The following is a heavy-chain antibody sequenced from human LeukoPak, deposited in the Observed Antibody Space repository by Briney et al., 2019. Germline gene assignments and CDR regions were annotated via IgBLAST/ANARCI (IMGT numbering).Heavy chain of an antibody. D-gene: IGHD6-25*01. CDR3: ARGQRYRYSSGHGLFVY. V-gene: IGHV4-34*01. Sequence: PSETLSLTCAVYGGSFSGYYWSWIRQPPGKGLEGIGEINRSGSTNYNPSLKSRVTISVDTSKNQFSLKLSSVTAADTAVYYCARGQRYRYSSGHGLFVYWGQGTLVTVSS. J-gene: IGHJ4*02. CDR2: INRSGST. CDR1: GGSFSGYY.